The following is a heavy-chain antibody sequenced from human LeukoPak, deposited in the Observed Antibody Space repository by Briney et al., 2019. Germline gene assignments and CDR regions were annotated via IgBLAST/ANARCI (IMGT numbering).Heavy chain of an antibody. V-gene: IGHV3-7*01. Sequence: PGGSLRLSCSASGFTFSIHYMSWVRQAPGKGLEWVANIKQDGSETYYVDSVKGRFTTSRDNARNSLYLQMNNLRVEDTAVYYCARQSHRAEQYYFDYWGQGTLVTVSS. CDR2: IKQDGSET. CDR1: GFTFSIHY. CDR3: ARQSHRAEQYYFDY. J-gene: IGHJ4*02. D-gene: IGHD1-26*01.